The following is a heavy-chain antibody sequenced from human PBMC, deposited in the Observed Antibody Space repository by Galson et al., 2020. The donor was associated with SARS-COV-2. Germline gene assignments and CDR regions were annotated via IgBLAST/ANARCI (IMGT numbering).Heavy chain of an antibody. J-gene: IGHJ6*02. CDR2: ISGSGGST. V-gene: IGHV3-23*01. CDR1: RFTFSSYA. CDR3: AKAVVVTAWSNYYYYYGMDV. D-gene: IGHD2-21*02. Sequence: GETLKISCAASRFTFSSYAMSWVSQAPGKGLEWVSAISGSGGSTYYADSVKGRFTISRDNSKNTLYLQMNSLRAEDTAVYYCAKAVVVTAWSNYYYYYGMDVWGQGTTVTVSS.